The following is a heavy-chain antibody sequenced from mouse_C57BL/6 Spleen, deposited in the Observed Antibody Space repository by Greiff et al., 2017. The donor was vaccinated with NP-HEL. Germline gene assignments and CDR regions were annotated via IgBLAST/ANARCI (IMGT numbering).Heavy chain of an antibody. CDR1: GYSFTDYN. Sequence: EVQLQQSGPELVKPGASVKISCKASGYSFTDYNMNWVKQSNGKSLEWIGVINPNYGTTSYNQKFKGKATLTVDQSSSTAYMQLNSLTSEDSAVYYCARSGGITTVVATDYFDYWGQGTTLTVSS. CDR2: INPNYGTT. CDR3: ARSGGITTVVATDYFDY. V-gene: IGHV1-39*01. J-gene: IGHJ2*01. D-gene: IGHD1-1*01.